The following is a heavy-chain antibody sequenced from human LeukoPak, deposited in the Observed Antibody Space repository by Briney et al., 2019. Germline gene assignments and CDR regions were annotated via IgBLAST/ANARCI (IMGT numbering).Heavy chain of an antibody. Sequence: SETLSLTCAVSGYSISSSNWWGWIRQPPGKGLEWIGYIYYSGSTNYNPSLKSRVTMSVDTSKNQFSLKLSSVTALDTAVYYCARMAYYGSGSPWYYFDYWGQGTLVTVSS. J-gene: IGHJ4*02. CDR2: IYYSGST. V-gene: IGHV4-28*06. CDR3: ARMAYYGSGSPWYYFDY. CDR1: GYSISSSNW. D-gene: IGHD3-10*01.